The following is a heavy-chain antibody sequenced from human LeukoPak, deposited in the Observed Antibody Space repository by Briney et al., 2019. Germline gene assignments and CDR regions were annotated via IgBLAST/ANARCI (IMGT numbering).Heavy chain of an antibody. CDR1: GYTFTDYY. V-gene: IGHV1-2*02. CDR3: ARDHSSGWYPNYYYYGMDV. J-gene: IGHJ6*02. CDR2: INPNSGGT. D-gene: IGHD6-19*01. Sequence: ASVKVSCKASGYTFTDYYIHWVRQAPGQGLEWMGWINPNSGGTNYAQKFQGRVTMTRDTSISTAYMELSRLRSDDTAVYYCARDHSSGWYPNYYYYGMDVWGQGTTVTVSS.